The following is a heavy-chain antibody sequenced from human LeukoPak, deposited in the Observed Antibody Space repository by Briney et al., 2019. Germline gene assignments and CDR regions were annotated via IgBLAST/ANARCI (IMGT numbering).Heavy chain of an antibody. CDR2: IHPNYGGT. V-gene: IGHV1-2*02. D-gene: IGHD1-26*01. J-gene: IGHJ4*02. CDR1: GYTFTGYY. Sequence: ASVKVSCKASGYTFTGYYMHWVRQAPGQGLEWMGWIHPNYGGTNSAQKFQGRVTMTRDTSINTAYMEVSRLRSDDTAVYYCVRDQRGSHFDYWGQGTPVTVSS. CDR3: VRDQRGSHFDY.